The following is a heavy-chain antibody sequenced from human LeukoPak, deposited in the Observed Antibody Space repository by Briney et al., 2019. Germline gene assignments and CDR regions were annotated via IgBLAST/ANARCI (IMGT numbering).Heavy chain of an antibody. D-gene: IGHD2-2*01. V-gene: IGHV3-74*01. CDR2: INSDGSST. Sequence: PGGSLRPSCAASGFTLSSYWMHWVRQAPGKGLVWVSRINSDGSSTSYADSVKGRFTISRDNAKNTLYLQMNSLRAEDTAVYYCARGDIVVVPAALYGMDVWGQGTTVTVSS. CDR1: GFTLSSYW. CDR3: ARGDIVVVPAALYGMDV. J-gene: IGHJ6*02.